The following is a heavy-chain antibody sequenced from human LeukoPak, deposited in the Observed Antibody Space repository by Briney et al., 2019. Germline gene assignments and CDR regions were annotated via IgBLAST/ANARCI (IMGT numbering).Heavy chain of an antibody. CDR1: RYIFTGFN. D-gene: IGHD3-22*01. J-gene: IGHJ5*02. CDR3: ARQADYLDNSGHYYVGGLNP. CDR2: INADSGGS. V-gene: IGHV1-2*06. Sequence: ASLKVSCKASRYIFTGFNFHWVRQAPGQGLEWMGRINADSGGSDLAQKFQRRITMTRDTSVSTTCMELTGLISDDTAIYYCARQADYLDNSGHYYVGGLNPWGRGTLVTVSS.